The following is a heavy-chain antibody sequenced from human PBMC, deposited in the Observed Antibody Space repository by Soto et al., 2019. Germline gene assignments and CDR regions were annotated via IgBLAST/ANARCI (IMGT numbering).Heavy chain of an antibody. CDR1: GYTFTSYY. D-gene: IGHD3-3*01. V-gene: IGHV1-46*01. Sequence: ASVKVSCKASGYTFTSYYMHWVRQAPGQGLEWMGIINPSGGSTSYAQKLQGRITMTRDTSTSTAYMELSSLRSDDTAVYYCARCTLSANDYDFWSASYSPIDYWGQGTLVTVSS. J-gene: IGHJ4*02. CDR3: ARCTLSANDYDFWSASYSPIDY. CDR2: INPSGGST.